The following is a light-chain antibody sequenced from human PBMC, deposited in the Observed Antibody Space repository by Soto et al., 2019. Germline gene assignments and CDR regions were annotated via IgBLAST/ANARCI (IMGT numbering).Light chain of an antibody. J-gene: IGKJ3*01. CDR2: DAS. Sequence: EIVLTQSPATLSLSPGEGATLSCRASQSISSYLGWYQQKAGQAPRLLIYDASNRATGIPTRFSGSGSGTDFTLTISSLEPEDFGVYYCKQRSNWPLTFGAGTKLEIK. CDR1: QSISSY. CDR3: KQRSNWPLT. V-gene: IGKV3-11*01.